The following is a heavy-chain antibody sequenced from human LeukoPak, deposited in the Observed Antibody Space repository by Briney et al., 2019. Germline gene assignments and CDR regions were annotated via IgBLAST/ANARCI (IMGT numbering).Heavy chain of an antibody. J-gene: IGHJ4*02. CDR3: AKHEGTAGPFDS. CDR2: IHYSGRI. D-gene: IGHD6-13*01. Sequence: PSETLSLTCTVSGDSIRSYHWSWIRQPPGKGLEWVGHIHYSGRINYNPSLRSRVTISVDTSKNQFSLKLTSVTAADTAVYYCAKHEGTAGPFDSWGQGTLVTVSS. V-gene: IGHV4-59*08. CDR1: GDSIRSYH.